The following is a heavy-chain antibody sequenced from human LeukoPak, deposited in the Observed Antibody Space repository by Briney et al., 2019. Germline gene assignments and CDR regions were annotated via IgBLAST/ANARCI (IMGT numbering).Heavy chain of an antibody. CDR2: INPSGGRT. CDR3: ASSDYDSSGYYMGHAFDI. Sequence: GASVKVSCKASGYTFTSYYMHWVRQAPGQGLEWMGIINPSGGRTSYAQKFQGRVTMARDTCTSTVHMELSRLRSEDTAVYYCASSDYDSSGYYMGHAFDIWGQGTMVTVSS. J-gene: IGHJ3*02. D-gene: IGHD3-22*01. CDR1: GYTFTSYY. V-gene: IGHV1-46*03.